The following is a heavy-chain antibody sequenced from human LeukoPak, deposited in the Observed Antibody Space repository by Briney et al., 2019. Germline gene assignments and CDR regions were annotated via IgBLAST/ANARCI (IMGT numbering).Heavy chain of an antibody. Sequence: GGSLRLSCVVSDFTFAVSWVRQAPGKGLEWISTINGRGDDSFHADSVKGRFTISRDNSKNTLYLQMNSLRAEDTAVYYCANVVYYDSSAVARAFDIWGQGTMVTVSS. CDR2: INGRGDDS. J-gene: IGHJ3*02. V-gene: IGHV3-23*01. D-gene: IGHD3-22*01. CDR3: ANVVYYDSSAVARAFDI. CDR1: DFTFA.